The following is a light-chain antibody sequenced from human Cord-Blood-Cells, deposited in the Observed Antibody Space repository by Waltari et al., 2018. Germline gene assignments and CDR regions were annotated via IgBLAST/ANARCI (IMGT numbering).Light chain of an antibody. CDR2: KDS. V-gene: IGLV3-27*01. CDR3: YYAADNNLV. Sequence: SYELTQPSSVSVSPGQTARITCSGDVLAKKYARWFQQKPGQAPVLVIYKDSERPSGIPERFSGSSSGTTGTLTISGAQVEDEADYYCYYAADNNLVFGGGTKLTVL. CDR1: VLAKKY. J-gene: IGLJ2*01.